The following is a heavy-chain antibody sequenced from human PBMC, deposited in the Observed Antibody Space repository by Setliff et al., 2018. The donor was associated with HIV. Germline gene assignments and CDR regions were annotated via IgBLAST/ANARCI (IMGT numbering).Heavy chain of an antibody. V-gene: IGHV4-34*01. J-gene: IGHJ4*02. CDR2: MSHSGGA. Sequence: SETLSLTCAVYGGSFSGHYWRWVRQVPGKGLEWIGEMSHSGGANYNPSLKSRVSLSVDTSKRQFSLKMTSVTAADTAIYYCATSNSWSCRLNYWGQGTVVTVSS. CDR1: GGSFSGHY. D-gene: IGHD1-26*01. CDR3: ATSNSWSCRLNY.